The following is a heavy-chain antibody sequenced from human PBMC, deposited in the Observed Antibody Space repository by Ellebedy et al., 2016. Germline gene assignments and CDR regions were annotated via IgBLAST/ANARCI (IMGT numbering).Heavy chain of an antibody. Sequence: HTGGSLRLSCGASGFTFSSAWMHWFRQPPGKGLLWVSRINGDGSITNYADSVKGRFTISRDNAKNTLYLQMNSLRDDDTAVYYCSYNKLDHWGQGTLVTVSS. CDR1: GFTFSSAW. V-gene: IGHV3-74*01. D-gene: IGHD5-24*01. CDR2: INGDGSIT. CDR3: SYNKLDH. J-gene: IGHJ4*02.